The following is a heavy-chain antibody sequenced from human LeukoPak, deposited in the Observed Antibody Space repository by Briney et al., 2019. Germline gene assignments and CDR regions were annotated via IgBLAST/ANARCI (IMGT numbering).Heavy chain of an antibody. CDR1: GGSISSSSYY. CDR3: AREGDGYNYARTYFDY. CDR2: IYYSGST. J-gene: IGHJ4*02. D-gene: IGHD5-24*01. V-gene: IGHV4-39*07. Sequence: SETLSLTCTVSGGSISSSSYYWGWIRQPPGKGLEWIGSIYYSGSTYYNPSLKSRVTISVDTSKNQFSLKLSSVTAADTAVYYCAREGDGYNYARTYFDYWGQGTLVTVSS.